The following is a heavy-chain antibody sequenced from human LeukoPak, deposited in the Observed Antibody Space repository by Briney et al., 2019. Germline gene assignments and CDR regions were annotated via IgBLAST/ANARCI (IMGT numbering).Heavy chain of an antibody. CDR1: GFTFSSCG. V-gene: IGHV3-30*02. D-gene: IGHD3-22*01. Sequence: GGSLRLSCAASGFTFSSCGMHWVRQAPGKGLEWVAFIRYDGSNKYYADSVKGRFTISRDNAKNTLYLQMNSLRAEDTAVYYCARGGVYYDSSASYWGQGTLVTVSS. CDR2: IRYDGSNK. CDR3: ARGGVYYDSSASY. J-gene: IGHJ4*02.